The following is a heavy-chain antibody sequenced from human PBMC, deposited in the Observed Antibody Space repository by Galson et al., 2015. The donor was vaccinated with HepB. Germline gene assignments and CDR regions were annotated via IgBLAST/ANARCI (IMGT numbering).Heavy chain of an antibody. D-gene: IGHD4-23*01. CDR2: ITSSSSIA. J-gene: IGHJ6*02. Sequence: SLRLSCAASGFTFSDYYMSWIRQAPGKGLEWVSDITSSSSIANYADSVKGRFTISRDNANNLLYLQMSSLRAEDTAVYYCSREGGGNLYYYYGMDVWGQGTTVIVS. V-gene: IGHV3-11*05. CDR1: GFTFSDYY. CDR3: SREGGGNLYYYYGMDV.